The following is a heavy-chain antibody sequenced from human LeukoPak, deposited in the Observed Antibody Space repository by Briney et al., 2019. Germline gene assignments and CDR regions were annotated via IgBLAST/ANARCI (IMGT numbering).Heavy chain of an antibody. Sequence: SETLSLTCTVSGGSISSSSYYWGWIRQPPGKGLEWIGSIYYSGSTYYNPSLKSRVTISVDTSKNQFSLKLSSVTAADTAVYYCARGLRSGLARWGQGTLVTVSS. CDR3: ARGLRSGLAR. CDR2: IYYSGST. J-gene: IGHJ4*02. CDR1: GGSISSSSYY. V-gene: IGHV4-39*01.